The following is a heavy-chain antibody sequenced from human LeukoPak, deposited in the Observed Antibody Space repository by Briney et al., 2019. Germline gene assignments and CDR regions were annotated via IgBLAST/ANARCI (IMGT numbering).Heavy chain of an antibody. CDR3: ANLGVSHAFDI. J-gene: IGHJ3*02. CDR2: IIPMSGAP. Sequence: ASVKVSCKASGGTFSSYVINWVRQAPGQGLEWMGGIIPMSGAPNHAQKFQGRVTITADKSTSTAYMELSGLRSEDTAIYYCANLGVSHAFDIWGQGTMVTVSS. V-gene: IGHV1-69*06. D-gene: IGHD3-16*01. CDR1: GGTFSSYV.